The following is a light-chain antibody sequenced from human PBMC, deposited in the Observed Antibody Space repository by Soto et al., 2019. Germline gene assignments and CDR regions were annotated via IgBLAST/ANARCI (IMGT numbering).Light chain of an antibody. Sequence: SLLAQPSSLSGSPGQSITISCTGTSSDVGRYNYVSWFQQHPGKAPKLLIYDVSNWPSGVSDRFSGSKSGNTASLTISGLQAEDEADYYCSSFTTSSTFVFGTGTKVTVL. V-gene: IGLV2-14*01. CDR1: SSDVGRYNY. CDR2: DVS. CDR3: SSFTTSSTFV. J-gene: IGLJ1*01.